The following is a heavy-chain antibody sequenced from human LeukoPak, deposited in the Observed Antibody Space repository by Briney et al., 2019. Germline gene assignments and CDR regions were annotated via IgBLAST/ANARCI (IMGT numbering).Heavy chain of an antibody. CDR1: GFTFSSYW. Sequence: GGSLRLSCAASGFTFSSYWMNWARQAPGKGLEWVASINHNGNVNYYVDSVKGRFTISRDNAKNSLYLQMSNLRAEDTAVYFWGGGGGGLDVWGQGATVTVSS. J-gene: IGHJ6*02. CDR3: GGGGGGLDV. CDR2: INHNGNVN. D-gene: IGHD3-16*01. V-gene: IGHV3-7*03.